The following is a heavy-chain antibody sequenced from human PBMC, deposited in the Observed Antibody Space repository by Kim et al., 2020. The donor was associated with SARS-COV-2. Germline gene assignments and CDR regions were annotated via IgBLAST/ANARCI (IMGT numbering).Heavy chain of an antibody. D-gene: IGHD1-26*01. V-gene: IGHV3-30*04. CDR1: GFTFSSYA. CDR3: ASSSGSAKDY. J-gene: IGHJ4*02. Sequence: GGSLRLSCAASGFTFSSYAMHWVRQAPGKGLEWVAVISYDGSNKYYADSVKGRFTISRDNSKNTLYLQMNSLRAEDTAVYYCASSSGSAKDYWGQGTLVTVSS. CDR2: ISYDGSNK.